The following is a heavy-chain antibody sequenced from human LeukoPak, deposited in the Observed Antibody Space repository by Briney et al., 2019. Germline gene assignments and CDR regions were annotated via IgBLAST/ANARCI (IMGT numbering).Heavy chain of an antibody. J-gene: IGHJ5*02. Sequence: VASVKVSCKASGYTFTSDSISWVRQAPGQGLEWMGWISAYNGNTNYAQKLRGRVTMTTDTSTSTAYMELRSLRSDDTAVYYCARGRLQLERLRFDPWGQGTLVTVSS. CDR2: ISAYNGNT. V-gene: IGHV1-18*01. CDR1: GYTFTSDS. CDR3: ARGRLQLERLRFDP. D-gene: IGHD1-1*01.